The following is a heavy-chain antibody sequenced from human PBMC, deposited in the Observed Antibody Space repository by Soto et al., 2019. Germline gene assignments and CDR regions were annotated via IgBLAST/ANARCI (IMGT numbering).Heavy chain of an antibody. D-gene: IGHD3-22*01. CDR2: ISYDRSNK. CDR3: AKDPHPSSGYPRLFDY. V-gene: IGHV3-30*18. Sequence: PGGSLSISCAPTGFTFSIYGMHWVRQAPGKKLDRATVISYDRSNKYYADSVKGRFTISRDNSKNTLYLQMNSLRAEDTAVYYCAKDPHPSSGYPRLFDYWGQGTLVTVSS. CDR1: GFTFSIYG. J-gene: IGHJ4*02.